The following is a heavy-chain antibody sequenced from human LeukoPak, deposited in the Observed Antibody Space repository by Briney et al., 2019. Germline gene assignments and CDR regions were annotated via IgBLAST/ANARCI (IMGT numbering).Heavy chain of an antibody. CDR1: GFTVSSNY. V-gene: IGHV3-53*01. CDR3: AKDQVLRFLEWLLEGVFDY. D-gene: IGHD3-3*01. J-gene: IGHJ4*02. CDR2: IYSGGST. Sequence: GGSLRLSCAASGFTVSSNYMSWVRQAPGKGLEWVSVIYSGGSTYYADSVKGRFTISRDNSKNTLYLQMNSLRAEDTAVYYCAKDQVLRFLEWLLEGVFDYWGQGTLVTVSS.